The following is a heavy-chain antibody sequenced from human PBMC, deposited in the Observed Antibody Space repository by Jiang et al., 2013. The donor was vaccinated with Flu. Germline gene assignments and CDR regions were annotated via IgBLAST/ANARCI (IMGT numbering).Heavy chain of an antibody. CDR2: IDYSGFT. J-gene: IGHJ6*03. D-gene: IGHD4-17*01. CDR1: GDSITNIDSY. CDR3: ARLTKVTTELDYYCFVDV. V-gene: IGHV4-39*01. Sequence: GSGLVKPSQTLSLTCTVSGDSITNIDSYWGWIRQSPEKGLQWIGSIDYSGFTYYNSSLKSRVTISVDTSKDQFSLEMTSVTAADTAIYYCARLTKVTTELDYYCFVDVWGKGTTVTVSS.